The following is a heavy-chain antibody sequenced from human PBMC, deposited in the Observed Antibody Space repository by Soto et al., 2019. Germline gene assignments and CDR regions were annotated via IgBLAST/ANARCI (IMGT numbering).Heavy chain of an antibody. CDR2: IKQDGSQK. D-gene: IGHD3-3*01. J-gene: IGHJ3*02. CDR3: ARSNYDFWSGGSLDI. Sequence: GGSLRLSCAASGFSFSSYLMNWVRQAPGKGLEWVANIKQDGSQKYYVDSVKGRFTISRDNAKNSLCLQMNSLRAEDTAIYYCARSNYDFWSGGSLDIWGQGTMVTV. CDR1: GFSFSSYL. V-gene: IGHV3-7*03.